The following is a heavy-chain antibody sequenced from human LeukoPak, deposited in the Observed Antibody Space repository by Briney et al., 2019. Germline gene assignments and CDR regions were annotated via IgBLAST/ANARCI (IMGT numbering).Heavy chain of an antibody. D-gene: IGHD6-13*01. CDR2: NSAYNCNT. J-gene: IGHJ6*02. V-gene: IGHV1-18*01. Sequence: GASVKVSCKASGYTFTSYGISWVRQAPGQGLDWMGWNSAYNCNTNYAQKLQGRFTMTTDTSTRTAYMDLRRLRSDDTAVYYCAIDLPTRTEQQLVRSYYYYGMDVWGQGTTVTVSS. CDR1: GYTFTSYG. CDR3: AIDLPTRTEQQLVRSYYYYGMDV.